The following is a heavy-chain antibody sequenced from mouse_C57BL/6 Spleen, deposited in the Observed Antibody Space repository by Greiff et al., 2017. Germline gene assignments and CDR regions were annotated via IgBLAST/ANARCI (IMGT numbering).Heavy chain of an antibody. Sequence: EVNVVESGGGLVQPGASLRLSCAASGFTFTDYYMSWVRQPPGQAPEWFALIRNKANGYTTEYTASVKGPFTISRDASQNILYLQMNTLRAEDSATYYCVKALYYYCNWYFDVWGTGTTVTVSS. CDR1: GFTFTDYY. CDR3: VKALYYYCNWYFDV. D-gene: IGHD1-1*01. V-gene: IGHV7-4*01. CDR2: IRNKANGYTT. J-gene: IGHJ1*03.